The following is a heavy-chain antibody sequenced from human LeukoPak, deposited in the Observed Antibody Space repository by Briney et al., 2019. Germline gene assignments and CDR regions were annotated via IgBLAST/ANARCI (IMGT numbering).Heavy chain of an antibody. CDR2: ISSSSSYI. D-gene: IGHD6-19*01. CDR3: ARVPSGWNNYYYYYYMDV. Sequence: GGSLRLSCAASGFTFSSYSMNWVRQAPGKGLEWVSSISSSSSYIYYADSVKGRFTISRDNSKNTLYLQMNSLRAEDTAVYYCARVPSGWNNYYYYYYMDVWGKGTTVTVSS. CDR1: GFTFSSYS. J-gene: IGHJ6*03. V-gene: IGHV3-21*01.